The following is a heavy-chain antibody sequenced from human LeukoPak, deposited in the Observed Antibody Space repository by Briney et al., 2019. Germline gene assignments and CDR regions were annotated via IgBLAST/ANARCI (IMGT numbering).Heavy chain of an antibody. Sequence: SVKVSCKASGGTFSSYAISWVRQAPGQGLEWMGRIIPIRGIANYAQKFQGRVTITADKSTSTAYMELSSLRSEDTAVYYCARETIRHIVVVTAILNWFDPWGQGTLVTVSS. CDR2: IIPIRGIA. CDR3: ARETIRHIVVVTAILNWFDP. CDR1: GGTFSSYA. D-gene: IGHD2-21*02. V-gene: IGHV1-69*04. J-gene: IGHJ5*02.